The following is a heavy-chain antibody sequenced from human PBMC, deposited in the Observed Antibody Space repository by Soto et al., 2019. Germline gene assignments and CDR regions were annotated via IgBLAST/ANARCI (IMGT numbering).Heavy chain of an antibody. CDR1: GFTFSSDS. V-gene: IGHV3-23*01. CDR3: AKFYVRGVIITSWLDP. CDR2: ISGSGGST. D-gene: IGHD3-10*02. Sequence: GGSLRLSCAASGFTFSSDSMSWVRQAPGKGLEWVSAISGSGGSTYYADSVKGRFTISRDNSKNTLYLQMNSLRAEDTAVYYCAKFYVRGVIITSWLDPWGQGTLVTVSS. J-gene: IGHJ5*02.